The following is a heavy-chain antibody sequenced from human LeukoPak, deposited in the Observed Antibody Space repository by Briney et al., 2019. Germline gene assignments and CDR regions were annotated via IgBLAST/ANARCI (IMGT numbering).Heavy chain of an antibody. J-gene: IGHJ5*02. CDR3: ARDPVYGSGSYYPNNWFDP. V-gene: IGHV1-46*01. Sequence: ASVKVSCKASGYTFTSYYMHWVRQAPGQGLEWMGIINPSGGSTSYAQKFQGRVTMTRNTSISTAYMELSRLRSDDTAVYYCARDPVYGSGSYYPNNWFDPWGQGTLVTVSS. D-gene: IGHD3-10*01. CDR1: GYTFTSYY. CDR2: INPSGGST.